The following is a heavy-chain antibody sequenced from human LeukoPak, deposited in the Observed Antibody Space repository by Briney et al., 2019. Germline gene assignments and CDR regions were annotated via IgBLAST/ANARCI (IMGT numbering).Heavy chain of an antibody. D-gene: IGHD3-3*01. J-gene: IGHJ4*02. V-gene: IGHV1-18*01. Sequence: EASVKVSCKASGYTFTSYGISWVRQAPGQGLEWMGWISAYNGNTNYAQKLQGRVTMTTDTSTSTAYMELRSLRSDDTAVYYCARERGWVYDFWSGYNTFDYWGRGTLVTVSS. CDR2: ISAYNGNT. CDR1: GYTFTSYG. CDR3: ARERGWVYDFWSGYNTFDY.